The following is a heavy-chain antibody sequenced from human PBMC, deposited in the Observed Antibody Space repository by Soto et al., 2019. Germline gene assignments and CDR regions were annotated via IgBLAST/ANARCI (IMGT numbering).Heavy chain of an antibody. CDR3: ARDGRPSSSGPYYYYYYGMDV. J-gene: IGHJ6*02. D-gene: IGHD6-19*01. CDR2: IYYSGST. CDR1: GGSISSYY. Sequence: PETLSLTCTVSGGSISSYYWSWIRQPPGKGLEWIGYIYYSGSTNYNPSLKSRVTISVDTSKNQFSLKLSSVTAADTAVYYCARDGRPSSSGPYYYYYYGMDVWGQGTTVTVYS. V-gene: IGHV4-59*01.